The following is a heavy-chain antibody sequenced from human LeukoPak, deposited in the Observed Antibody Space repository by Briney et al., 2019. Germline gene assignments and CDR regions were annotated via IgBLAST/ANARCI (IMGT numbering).Heavy chain of an antibody. CDR3: AREYCSGGLCHQGFDN. CDR2: IDPSSGGT. D-gene: IGHD2-15*01. CDR1: GYTFTDYY. Sequence: ASVKVSCKASGYTFTDYYIHWVRQAPGQGLEWLARIDPSSGGTSYAQKFQGRVTMTRDTSISTAYMELSRLGSDDTAVYYCAREYCSGGLCHQGFDNWGQGTLVTVSS. J-gene: IGHJ5*02. V-gene: IGHV1-2*06.